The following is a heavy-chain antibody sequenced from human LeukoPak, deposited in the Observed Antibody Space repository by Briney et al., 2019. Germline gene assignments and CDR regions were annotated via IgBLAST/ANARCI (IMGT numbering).Heavy chain of an antibody. Sequence: GASVKVSCKASGYTFTGYYMHWVRQAPGQGLEWMGWINPNSGGTNYAQKFQGRVTMTRDTSISTAYMELSRLRSDDTAVYYCARERVGATSMPHDDPDAFDIWGQGTMVTVSS. J-gene: IGHJ3*02. CDR1: GYTFTGYY. CDR3: ARERVGATSMPHDDPDAFDI. D-gene: IGHD1-26*01. CDR2: INPNSGGT. V-gene: IGHV1-2*02.